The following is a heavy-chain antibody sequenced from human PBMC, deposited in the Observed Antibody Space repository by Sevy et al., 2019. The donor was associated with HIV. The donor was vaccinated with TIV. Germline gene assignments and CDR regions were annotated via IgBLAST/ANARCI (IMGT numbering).Heavy chain of an antibody. CDR1: GFTFSSYS. CDR3: ARGLYYYGSGSYRAFDI. J-gene: IGHJ3*02. V-gene: IGHV3-21*01. D-gene: IGHD3-10*01. Sequence: GGSLRLSCAASGFTFSSYSMNWVRQAPGKGLEWVSSISSSSSYIYYADSEKGRFTISRDNAKNSLYLQMNSLRAEDTAVYYCARGLYYYGSGSYRAFDIWGQGTMVTVSS. CDR2: ISSSSSYI.